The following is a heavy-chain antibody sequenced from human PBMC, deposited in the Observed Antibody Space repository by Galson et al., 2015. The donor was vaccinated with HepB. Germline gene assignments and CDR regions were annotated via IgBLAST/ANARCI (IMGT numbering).Heavy chain of an antibody. CDR3: AKGGLGYCTGGVCYAGYYFDY. D-gene: IGHD2-8*02. CDR1: GFTFDDYA. Sequence: SLRLSCAASGFTFDDYAMHWVRQAPGKGLEWVSGISWNSGSIGYADSVKGRFTISRDNAKNSLYLQMNSLRAEDTALHYCAKGGLGYCTGGVCYAGYYFDYWGQGTLVTVSS. J-gene: IGHJ4*02. V-gene: IGHV3-9*01. CDR2: ISWNSGSI.